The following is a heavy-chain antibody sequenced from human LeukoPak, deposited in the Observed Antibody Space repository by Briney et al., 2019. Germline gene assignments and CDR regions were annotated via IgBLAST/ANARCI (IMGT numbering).Heavy chain of an antibody. CDR2: ISWNSGSI. V-gene: IGHV3-9*03. D-gene: IGHD2-2*01. J-gene: IGHJ4*02. CDR3: AKSRGHQLLNYLDY. CDR1: GFTFSSYG. Sequence: GGSLRLSCAASGFTFSSYGMHWVRQAPGKGLEWVSGISWNSGSIGYADSVKGRFTISRDNAKNSLYLQMNSLRAEDMALYYCAKSRGHQLLNYLDYWGQGTLVTVSS.